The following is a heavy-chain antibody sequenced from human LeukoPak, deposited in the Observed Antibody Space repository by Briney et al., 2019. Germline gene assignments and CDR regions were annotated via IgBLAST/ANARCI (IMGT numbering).Heavy chain of an antibody. CDR3: AVGDSSGYSGSD. Sequence: SVKVSCKASGGTFSSYASSWVRQAPGQGLEWMGGIIPIFGTANYAQKFQGRGTITADESTSTAYMELSSLRSEDTAVYYCAVGDSSGYSGSDWGQGTLVPVSS. J-gene: IGHJ4*02. D-gene: IGHD3-22*01. CDR2: IIPIFGTA. CDR1: GGTFSSYA. V-gene: IGHV1-69*13.